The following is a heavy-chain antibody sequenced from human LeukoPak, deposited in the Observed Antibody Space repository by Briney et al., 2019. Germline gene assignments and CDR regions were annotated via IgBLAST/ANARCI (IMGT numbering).Heavy chain of an antibody. D-gene: IGHD3-16*01. V-gene: IGHV4-38-2*02. J-gene: IGHJ6*03. CDR2: IHHSGTT. Sequence: KPSETLSLTCTVSGYSISSGYYWGWIRQPPGKGLEWIGTIHHSGTTFYNPSLKSRLTISVDSSKNQFSLKLSSVTAADTAVYYCARVLRYAEGDYYYYYMDVWGKGTTVTISS. CDR1: GYSISSGYY. CDR3: ARVLRYAEGDYYYYYMDV.